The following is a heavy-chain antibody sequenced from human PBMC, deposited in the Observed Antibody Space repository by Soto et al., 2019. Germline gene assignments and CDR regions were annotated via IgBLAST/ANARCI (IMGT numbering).Heavy chain of an antibody. D-gene: IGHD5-18*01. CDR1: GFTCTSYV. J-gene: IGHJ3*02. CDR3: AAPHRSHTDAFDI. CDR2: IVVGSSNT. Sequence: VKVACKAAGFTCTSYVVQWRRLARGQRFEWIAWIVVGSSNTNYTQKFQERVTMTRDMSTSTAYMERSSLRSEDTAVYYCAAPHRSHTDAFDICGKRTMVTVPS. V-gene: IGHV1-58*01.